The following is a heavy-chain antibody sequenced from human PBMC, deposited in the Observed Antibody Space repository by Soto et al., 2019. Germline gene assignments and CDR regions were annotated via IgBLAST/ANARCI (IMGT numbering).Heavy chain of an antibody. CDR1: GYSFTSYW. Sequence: PGESLKISCKGSGYSFTSYWIGWVRQMPGKGLEWMGIIYPGDSDTRYSPSFQGQVTISADKSISTAYLQWSSLKASDTAMYYCERRDSGSSSIDYWGQGPLVTVSSGKPLTAADTAVYYCARGRGPLKTRLSDIVVAKSSPCYFDYWGQGTLVTVSS. D-gene: IGHD1-26*01. V-gene: IGHV5-51*01. CDR3: ERRDSGSSSIDYWGQGPLVTVSSGKPLTAADTAVYYCARGRGPLKTRLSDIVVAKSSPCYFDY. CDR2: IYPGDSDT. J-gene: IGHJ4*02.